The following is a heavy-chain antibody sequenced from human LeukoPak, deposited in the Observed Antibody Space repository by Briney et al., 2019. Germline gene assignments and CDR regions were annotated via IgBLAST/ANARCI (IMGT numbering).Heavy chain of an antibody. Sequence: SETLSLTCAVSGGSISSGGYSWSWIRQPPGKGLEWIGYVYHSGSTYYNPSLKSRVTISVGRSKNQFSLKLSSVTAADTAVYYCARGGDSSGYYFDYWGQGTLVTVSS. CDR2: VYHSGST. CDR3: ARGGDSSGYYFDY. J-gene: IGHJ4*02. V-gene: IGHV4-30-2*01. D-gene: IGHD3-22*01. CDR1: GGSISSGGYS.